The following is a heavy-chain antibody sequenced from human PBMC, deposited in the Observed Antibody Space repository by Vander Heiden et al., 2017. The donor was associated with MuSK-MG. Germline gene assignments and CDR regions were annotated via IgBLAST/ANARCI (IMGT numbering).Heavy chain of an antibody. CDR2: MSYDGSNK. D-gene: IGHD1-26*01. Sequence: QVQLVESGGGVVQPGRSLRLSCAASGFTFSSYAMHWVRQAPGKGLEWVAVMSYDGSNKDYADSVKGRFNISRDNSKNTLYLQMNSLRAEDTAVYYCARDEGATFDYWGQGTLVTVSS. V-gene: IGHV3-30-3*01. J-gene: IGHJ4*02. CDR3: ARDEGATFDY. CDR1: GFTFSSYA.